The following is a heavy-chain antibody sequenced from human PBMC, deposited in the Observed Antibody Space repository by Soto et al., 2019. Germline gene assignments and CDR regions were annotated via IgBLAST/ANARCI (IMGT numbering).Heavy chain of an antibody. Sequence: SETLSLTCTISNGSIGSYYWTWIRQPPGKGLEWIGHIYYSGSTNHNPSLKSRLTLSLDTSKNQFSLKLTSVTAADTAVYYCARVGRLITAAGLLDAWGQGTLVTVSS. CDR1: NGSIGSYY. V-gene: IGHV4-59*01. J-gene: IGHJ5*02. D-gene: IGHD6-13*01. CDR2: IYYSGST. CDR3: ARVGRLITAAGLLDA.